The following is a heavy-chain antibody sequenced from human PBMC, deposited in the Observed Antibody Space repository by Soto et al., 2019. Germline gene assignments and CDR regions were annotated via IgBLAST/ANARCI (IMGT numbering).Heavy chain of an antibody. D-gene: IGHD3-10*01. CDR2: ISSSGPTM. J-gene: IGHJ1*01. Sequence: QVQLVESGGGLVKPGGSLRLSCAASGFTFSDYYMSWIRQAPGKGLGWVSYISSSGPTMYYADSVKGRFTISRDNAKDSLYLQMYSLRAEDTAVYYCAIAHGGEYFQHWGQGTLVTVSS. CDR3: AIAHGGEYFQH. CDR1: GFTFSDYY. V-gene: IGHV3-11*01.